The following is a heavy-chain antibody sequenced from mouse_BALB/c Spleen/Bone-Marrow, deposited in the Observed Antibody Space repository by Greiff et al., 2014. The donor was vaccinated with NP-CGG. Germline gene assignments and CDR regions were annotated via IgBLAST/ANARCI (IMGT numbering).Heavy chain of an antibody. CDR1: GFTFTDYY. Sequence: DVHLVESGGGLVQPGGSLRLSCATSGFTFTDYYMSWVRQPPGKALEWLGFIRNKANGYTTEYSASVKGRFTTSRDNSQSILYLQMNTLRAEDSATYYCARDINYDIYWYFDVWGAGTTVTVSS. V-gene: IGHV7-3*02. D-gene: IGHD2-4*01. J-gene: IGHJ1*01. CDR2: IRNKANGYTT. CDR3: ARDINYDIYWYFDV.